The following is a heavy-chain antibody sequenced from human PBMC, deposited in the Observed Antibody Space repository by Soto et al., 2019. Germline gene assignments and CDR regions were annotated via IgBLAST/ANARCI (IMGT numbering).Heavy chain of an antibody. CDR2: IYHSGNT. J-gene: IGHJ6*02. CDR3: ARDKRDSSFMDV. D-gene: IGHD6-13*01. Sequence: SETLSLTCAVSGGSISSGGYSWSWIRQPPGKGLEWIGYIYHSGNTHYNPSLKGRVTISIDTSKNQLSLKLNSVTAAVTAVYYCARDKRDSSFMDVWGHGTTVTVSS. V-gene: IGHV4-30-2*01. CDR1: GGSISSGGYS.